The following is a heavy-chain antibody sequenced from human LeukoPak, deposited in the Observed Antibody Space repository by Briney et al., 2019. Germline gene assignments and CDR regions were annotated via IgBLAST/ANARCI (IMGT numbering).Heavy chain of an antibody. CDR2: IDPDGSET. Sequence: PGGSLRLSCAASGFNFNRFGMHWVRQAPGKGLEWVANIDPDGSETQYVGSVKGRFTTSRDNAKNSLYLQMNSLRAEDTAIYYCARIWYFGDNNWRYFDYWGQGTLVTVSS. V-gene: IGHV3-7*01. J-gene: IGHJ4*02. D-gene: IGHD1-20*01. CDR3: ARIWYFGDNNWRYFDY. CDR1: GFNFNRFG.